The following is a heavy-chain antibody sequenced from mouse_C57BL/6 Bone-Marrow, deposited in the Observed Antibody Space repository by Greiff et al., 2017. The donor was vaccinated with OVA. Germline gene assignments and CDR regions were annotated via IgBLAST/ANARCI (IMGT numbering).Heavy chain of an antibody. D-gene: IGHD1-1*01. V-gene: IGHV1-72*01. CDR3: AQEWGSSLWFAY. Sequence: QVQLKQPGAELVKPGASVKLSCKASGYTFTSYWMHWVKQRPGRGLEWIGRIDPNSGGTKYNEKFKSKATLTVDKPSSTAYMQLSSLTSEDSAVYYCAQEWGSSLWFAYWGQGTLVTVSA. CDR1: GYTFTSYW. J-gene: IGHJ3*01. CDR2: IDPNSGGT.